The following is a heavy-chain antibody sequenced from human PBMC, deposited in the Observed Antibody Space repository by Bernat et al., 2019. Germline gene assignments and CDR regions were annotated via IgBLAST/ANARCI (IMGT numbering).Heavy chain of an antibody. CDR3: ARRNGAIFEVVTQSFEP. D-gene: IGHD3-3*01. CDR1: GGSFSGYY. J-gene: IGHJ5*02. CDR2: INHSGST. Sequence: QVQLQQWGAGLLKPSETLSLTCAVYGGSFSGYYWSWIRQPPGKGLEWLGEINHSGSTNYNPSLKSQVTIQVDTSKNQSCRKLSSVTAANTAVYYCARRNGAIFEVVTQSFEPWGQGTLVTVSS. V-gene: IGHV4-34*01.